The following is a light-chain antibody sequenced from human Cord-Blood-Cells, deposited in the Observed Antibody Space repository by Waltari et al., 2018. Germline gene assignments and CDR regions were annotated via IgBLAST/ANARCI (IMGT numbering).Light chain of an antibody. CDR3: QQYNNWPPART. CDR1: QSVSSN. Sequence: EIAMTQPPATLSVSPGERATLSCRASQSVSSNLAWYQQKPGQAPRLLIYGASPRATGIPARFSGSGSGTEFTLTISSLQSEDFAVYYCQQYNNWPPARTFGQGTKVEIK. J-gene: IGKJ1*01. CDR2: GAS. V-gene: IGKV3-15*01.